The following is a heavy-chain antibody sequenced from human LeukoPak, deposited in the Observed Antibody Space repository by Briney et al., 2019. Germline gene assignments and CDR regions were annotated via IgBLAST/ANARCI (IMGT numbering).Heavy chain of an antibody. CDR1: GFTFDDYG. J-gene: IGHJ5*02. CDR2: ISGSGGTT. V-gene: IGHV3-23*01. Sequence: GGSLRLSCAASGFTFDDYGMSWVRQAPGKGLEWVSAISGSGGTTYYADSVKGRFTISRDNSKNTLYLQMNSLRAEDTAVYYCAKLSTFGDLSRVRFDPWGQGTLVTVSS. D-gene: IGHD3-10*01. CDR3: AKLSTFGDLSRVRFDP.